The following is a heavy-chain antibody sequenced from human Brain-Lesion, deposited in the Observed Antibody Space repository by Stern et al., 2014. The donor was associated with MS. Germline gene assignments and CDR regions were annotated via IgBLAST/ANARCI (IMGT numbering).Heavy chain of an antibody. CDR1: GGSVSSTSYA. V-gene: IGHV4-39*01. CDR3: AGEEDIRYCSGGSCTGNWFDP. Sequence: QLQLQESGPGLVKPSETLSLTCTVAGGSVSSTSYAWAWIRQPPGKGLEWIGTIYYSGNTYYSPSLKSRLTISLDTSQNQFSLQLSLVTAADTAVYYCAGEEDIRYCSGGSCTGNWFDPWGQGTLVTISS. D-gene: IGHD2-15*01. CDR2: IYYSGNT. J-gene: IGHJ5*02.